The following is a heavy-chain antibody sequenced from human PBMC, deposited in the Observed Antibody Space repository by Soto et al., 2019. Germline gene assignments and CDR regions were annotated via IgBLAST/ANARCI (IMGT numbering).Heavy chain of an antibody. CDR1: GFSFSSYA. V-gene: IGHV3-23*01. CDR2: IGGRGGST. D-gene: IGHD3-3*01. J-gene: IGHJ5*02. CDR3: AKQGDYDFWSSANNWLDP. Sequence: PGGSLRLSCAASGFSFSSYAISWVRQAPGKGLEWVSSIGGRGGSTYYADSVKGRFAISRDNSKNTVYLQMNSLRVEDTAVYYCAKQGDYDFWSSANNWLDPWGQGT.